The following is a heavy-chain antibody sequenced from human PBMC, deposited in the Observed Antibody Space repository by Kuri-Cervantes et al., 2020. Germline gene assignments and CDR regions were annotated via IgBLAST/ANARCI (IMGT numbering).Heavy chain of an antibody. CDR2: TSGSGSRT. CDR1: GFTFSSNA. V-gene: IGHV3-23*01. D-gene: IGHD2/OR15-2a*01. Sequence: GESLKISCAASGFTFSSNAMSWVRQAPGKGLEWFSFTSGSGSRTYYADSVKGRFTISRDNSKTTLHLQMNSLRAEDTAVYYCAKGHLDTSIYDSWGQGTLVTVSS. J-gene: IGHJ5*02. CDR3: AKGHLDTSIYDS.